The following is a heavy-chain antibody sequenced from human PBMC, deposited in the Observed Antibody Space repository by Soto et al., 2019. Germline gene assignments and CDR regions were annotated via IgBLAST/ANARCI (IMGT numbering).Heavy chain of an antibody. D-gene: IGHD3-10*01. CDR2: IPYDGNNK. Sequence: QVQLVESGGGVVQPGRSLRLSCAASGFTFSSYAMHWVRQAPGKGLEWVAVIPYDGNNKYYADSVKGRFTISRDNSKNTLYLQMNSLRAEDTAVYYCAKGVRGVWYGMDVWGQGTTVTVSS. CDR1: GFTFSSYA. V-gene: IGHV3-30*18. J-gene: IGHJ6*02. CDR3: AKGVRGVWYGMDV.